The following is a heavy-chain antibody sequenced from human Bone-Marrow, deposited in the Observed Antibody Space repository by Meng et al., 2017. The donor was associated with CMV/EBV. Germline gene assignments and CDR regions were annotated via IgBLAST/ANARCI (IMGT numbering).Heavy chain of an antibody. D-gene: IGHD6-6*01. CDR2: IYRDGSA. J-gene: IGHJ6*02. CDR1: GDSISSDAYY. V-gene: IGHV4-39*07. CDR3: ARGGKYSSSSWRHPYYYYGMDV. Sequence: SQTLSLTCAVSGDSISSDAYYWGWIRQSPGRGLEWIGSIYRDGSAYNSPSLRGRVTISVDTSENQFSLRLTSVTAADTAVYYCARGGKYSSSSWRHPYYYYGMDVWGQGTTVTVSS.